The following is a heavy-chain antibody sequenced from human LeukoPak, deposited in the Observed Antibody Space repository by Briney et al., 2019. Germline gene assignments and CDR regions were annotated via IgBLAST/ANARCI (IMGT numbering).Heavy chain of an antibody. CDR2: ISSSGNTI. J-gene: IGHJ4*02. V-gene: IGHV3-48*03. D-gene: IGHD1-26*01. CDR3: ARDLSFSGNPFDY. Sequence: GGSLRLSCAASGFTFSSYEMNWVRQAPGKGLEWVSYISSSGNTIYYADSVKGRFTISRDNAKNSLYLQMSSLRAEDTAVYYCARDLSFSGNPFDYWGQGTLVTVSS. CDR1: GFTFSSYE.